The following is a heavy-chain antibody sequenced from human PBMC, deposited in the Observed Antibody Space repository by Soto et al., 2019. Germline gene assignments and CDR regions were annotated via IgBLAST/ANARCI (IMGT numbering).Heavy chain of an antibody. CDR3: ARDKIAGRFDY. V-gene: IGHV4-34*01. D-gene: IGHD2-21*01. J-gene: IGHJ4*02. CDR1: GGSFSGYD. CDR2: INHSGST. Sequence: QVQLQQWGAGLLKPSETLSLTCAVYGGSFSGYDWTWIRQPPGTGLEWIGEINHSGSTNYNPSLKSQVTVSVETPQNPFSLTRTPVTAADTAVYYCARDKIAGRFDYWGQGTLVTVSS.